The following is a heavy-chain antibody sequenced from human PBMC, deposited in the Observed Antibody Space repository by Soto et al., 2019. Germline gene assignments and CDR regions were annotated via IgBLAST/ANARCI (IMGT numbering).Heavy chain of an antibody. D-gene: IGHD5-12*01. Sequence: EVQLLESGGGLVQPGGSLRLSCAASGFTFSSYAMSWVRQAPGKGLEWVSSITGSAGSTYYADSVKGRFTISRDNSKNTLYLQMNSLRVEDTDVYYCAKDRNRWLRFDLGYWGQGTLVTVSS. J-gene: IGHJ4*02. V-gene: IGHV3-23*01. CDR1: GFTFSSYA. CDR2: ITGSAGST. CDR3: AKDRNRWLRFDLGY.